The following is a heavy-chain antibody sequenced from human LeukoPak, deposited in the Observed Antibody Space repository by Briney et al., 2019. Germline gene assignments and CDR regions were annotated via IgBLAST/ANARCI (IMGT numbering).Heavy chain of an antibody. CDR3: TRTIPPAH. J-gene: IGHJ4*02. Sequence: GGSLRLSCTASGFPISSHYISWVRQAPGKGLDWVSVIYRSGGTYFADSVKGRFTISRDDSQNTVSLQMNNLRAEDTAVYYCTRTIPPAHWGQGTLVTVSS. CDR1: GFPISSHY. D-gene: IGHD5-24*01. CDR2: IYRSGGT. V-gene: IGHV3-53*01.